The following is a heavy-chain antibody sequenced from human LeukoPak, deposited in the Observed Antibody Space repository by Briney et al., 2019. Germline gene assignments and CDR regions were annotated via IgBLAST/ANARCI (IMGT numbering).Heavy chain of an antibody. J-gene: IGHJ4*02. V-gene: IGHV4-38-2*01. D-gene: IGHD6-13*01. CDR1: GYSISSGYY. CDR3: ARALIAAAGTLDY. Sequence: PSETLSLTCAVSGYSISSGYYWGWIRQPPGKGLEWIGSIYHSGSTYYNPSLMSRVTISVDTSKNQFSLKLSSVTAADTAVYYCARALIAAAGTLDYWGQGALVTVSS. CDR2: IYHSGST.